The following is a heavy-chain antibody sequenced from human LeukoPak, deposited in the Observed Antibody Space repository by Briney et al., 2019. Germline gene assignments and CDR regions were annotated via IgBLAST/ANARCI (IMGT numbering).Heavy chain of an antibody. CDR2: IYYSGNT. Sequence: SETLSLTCTVSGGSISSYYWSWIRQPPGKGLEWIGYIYYSGNTNYNPSLKSRVTIPVDTSKNQFALKLSSVTAADTAVYYCARQSSRYSSSWNRFDPWGQGTLVTVSS. CDR3: ARQSSRYSSSWNRFDP. V-gene: IGHV4-59*08. CDR1: GGSISSYY. D-gene: IGHD6-13*01. J-gene: IGHJ5*02.